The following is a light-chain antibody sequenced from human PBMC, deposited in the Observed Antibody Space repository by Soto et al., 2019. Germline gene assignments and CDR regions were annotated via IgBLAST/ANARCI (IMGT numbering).Light chain of an antibody. V-gene: IGKV1-27*01. CDR3: QKYNSAPPWT. CDR2: AAS. J-gene: IGKJ1*01. CDR1: QGISNY. Sequence: DIQMTQSPSSLSASVGDRVTITCRASQGISNYLAWYQQKPGKVPKILIYAASTLQSGVPSRFSGSRSGTDFTLTISSLQPEDVATYYCQKYNSAPPWTFGQGTKVEIK.